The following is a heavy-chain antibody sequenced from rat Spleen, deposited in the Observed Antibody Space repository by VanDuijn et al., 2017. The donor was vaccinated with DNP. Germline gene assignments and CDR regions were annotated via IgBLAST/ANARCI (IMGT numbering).Heavy chain of an antibody. CDR3: AKDGRAMDA. D-gene: IGHD1-12*02. Sequence: EVQLVESGGGSVQPGRSLKLSCAASGLTFSNFDMAWVRQTPAKSLEWVASISSSGGSTYYPDSVKGRFTISRDNAKSTLYLQMESLRSEDTATYYCAKDGRAMDAWGQGTSVTVSS. J-gene: IGHJ4*01. CDR2: ISSSGGST. CDR1: GLTFSNFD. V-gene: IGHV5S23*01.